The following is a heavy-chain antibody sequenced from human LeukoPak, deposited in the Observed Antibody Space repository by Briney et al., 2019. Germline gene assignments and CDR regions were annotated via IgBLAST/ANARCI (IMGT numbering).Heavy chain of an antibody. Sequence: ASVKVSCKTSGYTFTDYYIHWVRQAPGQGLEWMGWINPNSGVTNYAQKFQGRVSMTRDTSNSTGYMELSRLTSDDTALYYCARRVGQHQGCDPWGERTLVTVSS. CDR2: INPNSGVT. V-gene: IGHV1-2*02. CDR3: ARRVGQHQGCDP. J-gene: IGHJ5*02. D-gene: IGHD2-21*01. CDR1: GYTFTDYY.